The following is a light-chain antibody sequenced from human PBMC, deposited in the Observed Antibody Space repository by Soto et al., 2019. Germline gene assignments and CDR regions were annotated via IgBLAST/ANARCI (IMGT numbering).Light chain of an antibody. J-gene: IGLJ2*01. CDR2: EVS. V-gene: IGLV2-14*01. CDR3: SAYTSSSALI. Sequence: QSALTQPASVSGSPGKSITISCTGTSSDVGAYNYVSWYQQHAGKAPKLLIYEVSNRPLGVSDRVSGSKSGNTASLTVSGLQAEDEAYYYCSAYTSSSALIFGGGTKLTVL. CDR1: SSDVGAYNY.